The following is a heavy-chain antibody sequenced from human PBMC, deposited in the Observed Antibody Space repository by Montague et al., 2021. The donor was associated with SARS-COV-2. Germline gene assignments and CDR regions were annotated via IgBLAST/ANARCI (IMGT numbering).Heavy chain of an antibody. J-gene: IGHJ3*01. CDR3: ARVHFVSSCWYLHSFDL. CDR2: NYYSGST. CDR1: VGSINSGGYY. D-gene: IGHD6-19*01. V-gene: IGHV4-31*03. Sequence: TLSLTCTVSVGSINSGGYYWSWIRQHPGKGLEWIGYNYYSGSTXYNPSLKSRLTISVDTSKNQFSLKLSSVTAADTAVYYCARVHFVSSCWYLHSFDLWGQGTMVTVSS.